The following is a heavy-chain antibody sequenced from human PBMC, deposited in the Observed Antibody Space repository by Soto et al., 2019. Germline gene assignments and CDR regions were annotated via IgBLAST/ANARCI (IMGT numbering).Heavy chain of an antibody. CDR2: IIPIFGTA. D-gene: IGHD1-7*01. CDR1: GGTFSSYA. J-gene: IGHJ5*02. CDR3: ARDRLELPNWFDP. Sequence: SVKVSCKASGGTFSSYAISWVRQAPGQGLEWMGGIIPIFGTANYAQKFQGRVTITADKSTSTAYMELSSLRSEDTAVYYCARDRLELPNWFDPWGPGTLVTVSS. V-gene: IGHV1-69*06.